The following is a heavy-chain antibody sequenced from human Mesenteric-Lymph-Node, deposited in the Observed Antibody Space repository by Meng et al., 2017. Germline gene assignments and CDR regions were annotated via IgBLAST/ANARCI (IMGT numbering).Heavy chain of an antibody. J-gene: IGHJ4*02. CDR3: ARSIAVAGTAPPMDDY. CDR2: ISAYDGNT. CDR1: GYSFTIYA. D-gene: IGHD6-19*01. Sequence: QVWLLASGEGGKKPGASVKVSCKASGYSFTIYAISWVRQAPGQGLGWMGWISAYDGNTNYAQKLQGRVTMTTDTSTSTAYMALRSLRSDDTAVYYCARSIAVAGTAPPMDDYWGQGTLVTVSS. V-gene: IGHV1-18*01.